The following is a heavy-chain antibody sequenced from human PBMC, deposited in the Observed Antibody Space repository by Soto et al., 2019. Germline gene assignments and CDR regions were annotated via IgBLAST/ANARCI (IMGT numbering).Heavy chain of an antibody. D-gene: IGHD3-10*01. CDR3: ARDIDGGARGVTNWFDP. CDR2: IYHSGST. V-gene: IGHV4-4*02. Sequence: PSETLSLTCAVSGGSISSSNWWSWVRQPPGKGLEWIGEIYHSGSTNYNPSLKSRVTISVDKSKNQFSLKLSSVTAADTAVYYCARDIDGGARGVTNWFDPWGQGTLVTVSS. J-gene: IGHJ5*02. CDR1: GGSISSSNW.